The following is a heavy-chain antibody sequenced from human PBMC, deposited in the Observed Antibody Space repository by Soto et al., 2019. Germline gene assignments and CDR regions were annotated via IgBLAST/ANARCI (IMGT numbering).Heavy chain of an antibody. Sequence: GGSLRLSCAASGFTFSSYSMNWVRQAPGKGLEWVSSISSSSSYIYYADSVKGRFTISRDNAKNSLYLQMNSLRAEDTAVYYCARDEGDFWSGYIKYYYYMDVWGKGTTVTVSS. CDR2: ISSSSSYI. CDR1: GFTFSSYS. J-gene: IGHJ6*03. V-gene: IGHV3-21*01. D-gene: IGHD3-3*01. CDR3: ARDEGDFWSGYIKYYYYMDV.